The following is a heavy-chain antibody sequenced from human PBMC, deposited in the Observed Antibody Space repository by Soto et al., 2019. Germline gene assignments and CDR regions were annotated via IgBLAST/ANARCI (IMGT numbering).Heavy chain of an antibody. CDR1: GFTFSGYA. V-gene: IGHV3-23*01. CDR2: ITGDGHRT. Sequence: EVQLLESGGGLVQPGGSLRLSCTASGFTFSGYAMSWVRQSPGKELEWVAAITGDGHRTYYAGSVEGRFTNSRDNSKKTLFLQMNSLRTEDTAIYHCAKRDYFDSATFSPLFESWGQGVLVTVSS. J-gene: IGHJ4*02. D-gene: IGHD3-22*01. CDR3: AKRDYFDSATFSPLFES.